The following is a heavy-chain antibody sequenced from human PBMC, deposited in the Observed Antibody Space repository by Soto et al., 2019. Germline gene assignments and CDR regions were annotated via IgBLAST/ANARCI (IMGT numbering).Heavy chain of an antibody. CDR1: GYTFTSYY. J-gene: IGHJ4*02. D-gene: IGHD3-3*02. Sequence: ASVKVSCKASGYTFTSYYMHWVRQAPGQGLEWMGIINPSGGSTSYAQKFQGRVTMTRDTSTSTVYMELSSLSSEDTAVYYCAKICIHGIDYWGQESLVTFAS. V-gene: IGHV1-46*01. CDR2: INPSGGST. CDR3: AKICIHGIDY.